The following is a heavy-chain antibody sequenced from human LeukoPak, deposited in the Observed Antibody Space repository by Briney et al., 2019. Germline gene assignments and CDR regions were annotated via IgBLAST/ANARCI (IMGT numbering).Heavy chain of an antibody. J-gene: IGHJ4*02. D-gene: IGHD3-3*01. CDR1: GFTFSNHG. CDR3: ARLEPEGALYYFDY. V-gene: IGHV3-30*02. Sequence: GGSLRLSCAASGFTFSNHGMHWVRQAPGKGLEWVAFIQYDGSDKKYTDSVKGRFTISRDNAKNSLYLQMNSLRAEDTAVYYCARLEPEGALYYFDYWGQGTLVTVSS. CDR2: IQYDGSDK.